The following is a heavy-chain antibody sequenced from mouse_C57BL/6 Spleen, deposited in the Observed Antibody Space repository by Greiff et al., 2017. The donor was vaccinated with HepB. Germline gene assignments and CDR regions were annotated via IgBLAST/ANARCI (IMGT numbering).Heavy chain of an antibody. J-gene: IGHJ2*01. CDR2: ISYDGSN. CDR3: ARGVYGYDYFDY. CDR1: GYSITSGYN. D-gene: IGHD2-2*01. V-gene: IGHV3-6*01. Sequence: EVKLLESGPGLVKPSQSLSLTCSVTGYSITSGYNWNWIRQFPGNKLEWMGYISYDGSNNYNPSLKNRISITRDTSKNQFFLKLNSVTTEDTATYYCARGVYGYDYFDYWGQGTTLTVSS.